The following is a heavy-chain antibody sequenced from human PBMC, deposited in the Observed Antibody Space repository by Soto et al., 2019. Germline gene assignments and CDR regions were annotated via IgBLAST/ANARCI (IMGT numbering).Heavy chain of an antibody. J-gene: IGHJ4*02. CDR3: TTDPYQSWIQLWLIDY. CDR2: IKSKTDGGTT. D-gene: IGHD5-18*01. Sequence: GGSLRLSCAASGSTFSNAWMNWVRQAPGKGLEWVGRIKSKTDGGTTDYAAPVKGRFTISRDDSKNTLYLQMNSLKTEDTAVYYCTTDPYQSWIQLWLIDYWGQGTLVTVSS. V-gene: IGHV3-15*07. CDR1: GSTFSNAW.